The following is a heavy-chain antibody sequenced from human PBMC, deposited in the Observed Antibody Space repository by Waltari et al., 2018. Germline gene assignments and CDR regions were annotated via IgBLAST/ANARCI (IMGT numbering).Heavy chain of an antibody. CDR3: ARDRQGYYGSGGRAFDI. CDR1: GGSISSGDYY. D-gene: IGHD3-10*01. Sequence: QVQLQESGPGLVKTSQTLSLNCTVHGGSISSGDYYWSWIRQPPGKGLEWIGYIYYSGSTYYNPSLKMRVTISVDTSKNQFSLKLSSVTAADTAVYYCARDRQGYYGSGGRAFDIWGQGTMVTVSS. J-gene: IGHJ3*02. CDR2: IYYSGST. V-gene: IGHV4-30-4*08.